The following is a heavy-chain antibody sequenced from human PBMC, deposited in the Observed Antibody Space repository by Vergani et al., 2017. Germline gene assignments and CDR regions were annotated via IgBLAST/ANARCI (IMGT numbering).Heavy chain of an antibody. V-gene: IGHV4-39*01. D-gene: IGHD6-19*01. CDR2: IYYSGST. J-gene: IGHJ5*02. Sequence: QLQLQESGPGLVKPSATLSLTCSVSGASIRSSNYYWGWIRQPPGKGLEWIASIYYSGSTYSNPSLKSRVTISVATSKNQFSLKLSSVTAADTAVYFCARHSTVEWLVKLGWIDPWGQGILVTVSS. CDR1: GASIRSSNYY. CDR3: ARHSTVEWLVKLGWIDP.